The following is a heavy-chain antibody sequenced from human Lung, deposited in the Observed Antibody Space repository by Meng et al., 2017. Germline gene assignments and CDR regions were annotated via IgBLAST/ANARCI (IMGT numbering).Heavy chain of an antibody. Sequence: QVPLQQLGAVLLNPSDTLSLTCVVSGGSFSDYYWSWIRQPPGKGLEWIGEINHSGSTNYNPSLESRATISVDTSQNNLSLKLSSVTAADSAVYYCARGPTTMAHDFDYWGQGTLVTVSS. CDR3: ARGPTTMAHDFDY. CDR1: GGSFSDYY. J-gene: IGHJ4*02. D-gene: IGHD4-11*01. CDR2: INHSGST. V-gene: IGHV4-34*01.